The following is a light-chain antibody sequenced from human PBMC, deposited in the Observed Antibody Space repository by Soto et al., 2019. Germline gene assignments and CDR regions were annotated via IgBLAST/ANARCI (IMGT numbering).Light chain of an antibody. J-gene: IGLJ3*02. V-gene: IGLV1-40*01. CDR3: QSYDSSLSGSV. Sequence: QSVLTQAPSVSGAPGQRVTISCTGSSSNIGAGYDVHWYQQLPGTAPKLLIYDNNNRPSGVPDRFSGSKSGTSASLAITGLQAEDEADYHCQSYDSSLSGSVFGGGTTLTVL. CDR2: DNN. CDR1: SSNIGAGYD.